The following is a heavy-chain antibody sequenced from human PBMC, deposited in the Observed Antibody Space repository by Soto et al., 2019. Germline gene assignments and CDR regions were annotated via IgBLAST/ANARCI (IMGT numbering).Heavy chain of an antibody. J-gene: IGHJ6*03. CDR3: ARDLRTVTILTTDYYMDV. CDR2: IKQDGSEK. V-gene: IGHV3-7*01. Sequence: GGSLRLSCAASGFTFSSYWMSWVRQAPGKGLEWVANIKQDGSEKYYVDSVKGRFTISRDNAKNSLYLQMNSLRAEDTAVYYCARDLRTVTILTTDYYMDVWGKGTTVTVSS. CDR1: GFTFSSYW. D-gene: IGHD4-17*01.